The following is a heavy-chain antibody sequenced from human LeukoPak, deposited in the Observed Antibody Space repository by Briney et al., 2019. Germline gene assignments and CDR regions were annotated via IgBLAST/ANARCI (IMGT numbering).Heavy chain of an antibody. D-gene: IGHD5-18*01. J-gene: IGHJ4*02. CDR3: TGYISGFPC. V-gene: IGHV3-53*01. Sequence: GGSLRLSRAASGFTVSSNYMTWVRQAPGKGLEWVSIFYSGDTTYYADSVKGRFTISRDNSKNTLYLQMNSLRAEDTAVYYCTGYISGFPCWGQGTLVTVSS. CDR1: GFTVSSNY. CDR2: FYSGDTT.